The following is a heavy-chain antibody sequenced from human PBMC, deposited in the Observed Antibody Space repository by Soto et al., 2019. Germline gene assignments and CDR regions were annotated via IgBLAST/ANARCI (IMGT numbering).Heavy chain of an antibody. V-gene: IGHV1-18*01. J-gene: IGHJ4*02. CDR1: GYTFTSYG. CDR3: AREPGGGYYFDY. Sequence: QVQLVQSGAEVKKPGASVKVSCKASGYTFTSYGISWVRQAPGQGLEWMGWISAYNGNTNYAQKRQGTVTMTTDTRTSTATMELRSLRSDDTAVYYCAREPGGGYYFDYWGQGTLVTVSS. D-gene: IGHD3-10*01. CDR2: ISAYNGNT.